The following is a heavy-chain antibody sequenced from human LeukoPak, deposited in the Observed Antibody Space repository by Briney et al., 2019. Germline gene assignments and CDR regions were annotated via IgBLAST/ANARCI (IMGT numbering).Heavy chain of an antibody. CDR1: GGSISSYY. CDR2: IYYSGST. V-gene: IGHV4-59*12. CDR3: ARRIPIRVQRWSSSSQYYFDY. Sequence: SETLSLTCTVSGGSISSYYWSWLRQPPGKGREWIGYIYYSGSTNYNLSLRSRVTISVDTSKNQFSLKLSSVTAADTAVYYCARRIPIRVQRWSSSSQYYFDYWGQGTLVTVSS. D-gene: IGHD6-6*01. J-gene: IGHJ4*02.